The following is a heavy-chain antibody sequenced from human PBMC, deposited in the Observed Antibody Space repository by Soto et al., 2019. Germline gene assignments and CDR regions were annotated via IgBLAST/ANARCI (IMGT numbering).Heavy chain of an antibody. Sequence: PGGSLRLSCAASGFTFSSYSMNWVRQAPGKGLEWVSYISSSSSSTIYYADSVKGRFTISRDNAKNSLYLQMNSLRAEDTAVYYCAAEATILNWFDPWGPGTLVTVSS. D-gene: IGHD5-12*01. CDR2: ISSSSSSTI. CDR1: GFTFSSYS. J-gene: IGHJ5*02. CDR3: AAEATILNWFDP. V-gene: IGHV3-48*01.